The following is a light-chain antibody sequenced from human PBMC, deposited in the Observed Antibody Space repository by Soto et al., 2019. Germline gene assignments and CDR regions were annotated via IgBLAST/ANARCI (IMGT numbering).Light chain of an antibody. CDR1: SSDFGGYNY. CDR2: DVT. J-gene: IGLJ2*01. CDR3: SSYTTTTTVVA. Sequence: QSALTQPASVSGSPGQSITISCSGTSSDFGGYNYVSWYQQHPGKAPKLLIYDVTNRPSGVSNRFSGSKFGNMASLTISGLQAEDEGDYYCSSYTTTTTVVAFGGGTKLTVL. V-gene: IGLV2-14*03.